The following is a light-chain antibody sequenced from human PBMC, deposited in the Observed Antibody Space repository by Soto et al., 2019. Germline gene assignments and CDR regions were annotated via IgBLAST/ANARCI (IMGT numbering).Light chain of an antibody. Sequence: EIQMTQSASSVSATIGDRVTITCRASRGIGNYLAWYQQKPGKVPKLLIYAAFILQSGVPSRFSGSGSGTDFTLTISSLQPEDVATYYCQKFNSASFTFGGGTKVDIK. CDR3: QKFNSASFT. CDR1: RGIGNY. CDR2: AAF. V-gene: IGKV1-27*01. J-gene: IGKJ4*01.